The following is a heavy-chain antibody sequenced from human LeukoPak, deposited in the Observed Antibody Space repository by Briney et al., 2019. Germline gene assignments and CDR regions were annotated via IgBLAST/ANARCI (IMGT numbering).Heavy chain of an antibody. CDR2: IWYDGSNK. CDR3: ARGWQWLDRLDY. D-gene: IGHD6-19*01. V-gene: IGHV3-33*01. Sequence: GGALRLSCAASGFTFSSYGLHWVRPAPRKGLEWVAVIWYDGSNKYYADSVEGRFTISRDNSKNTLYLQMNSLRAQDTAVYYCARGWQWLDRLDYWGQGTLVTVSS. J-gene: IGHJ4*02. CDR1: GFTFSSYG.